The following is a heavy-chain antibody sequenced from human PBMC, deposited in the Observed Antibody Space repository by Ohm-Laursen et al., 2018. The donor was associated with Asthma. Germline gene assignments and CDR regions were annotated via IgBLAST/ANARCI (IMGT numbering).Heavy chain of an antibody. V-gene: IGHV3-33*01. Sequence: SSLRLSCSASGFTFSTYGMHWVRQAPGKGLEWVAVIWYDGTITYYADSLKGRFSVSRDNSKNTLFLQMNRLRVEDTAIYYCARDSGMAVVVYAFDLWGQGTMVTVSS. CDR2: IWYDGTIT. J-gene: IGHJ3*01. CDR3: ARDSGMAVVVYAFDL. CDR1: GFTFSTYG. D-gene: IGHD6-19*01.